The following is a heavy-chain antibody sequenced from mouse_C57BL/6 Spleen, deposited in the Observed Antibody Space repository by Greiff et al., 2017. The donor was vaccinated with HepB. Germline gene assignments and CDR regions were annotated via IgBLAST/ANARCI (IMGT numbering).Heavy chain of an antibody. J-gene: IGHJ4*01. CDR2: IRSKSNNYAT. D-gene: IGHD1-1*01. CDR1: GFSFNTYA. Sequence: EVQLVESGGGLVQPKGSLKLSCAASGFSFNTYAMNWVRQAPGKGLEWVARIRSKSNNYATYYADSVKDRFTISRDDSESMLYLQMNNLKTEDTAMYYCVRRNYYYGSSYVYYAMDYWGQGTSVTVSS. CDR3: VRRNYYYGSSYVYYAMDY. V-gene: IGHV10-1*01.